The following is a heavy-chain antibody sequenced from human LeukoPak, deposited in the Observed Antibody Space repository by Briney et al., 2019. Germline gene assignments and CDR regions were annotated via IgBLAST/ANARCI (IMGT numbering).Heavy chain of an antibody. J-gene: IGHJ5*02. Sequence: PSETLSLTCAVYGGSFSGYYWSWIRQPPGKGLEWIGEINHSGSTNYNPSLKSRVTISVDTSKNQFSLKPSSVTAADTAVYYCARVSGYYGSGSSPWGQGTLVTVSS. CDR2: INHSGST. D-gene: IGHD3-10*01. V-gene: IGHV4-34*01. CDR1: GGSFSGYY. CDR3: ARVSGYYGSGSSP.